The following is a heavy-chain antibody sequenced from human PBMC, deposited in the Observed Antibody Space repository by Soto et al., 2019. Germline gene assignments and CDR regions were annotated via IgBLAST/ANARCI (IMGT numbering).Heavy chain of an antibody. CDR1: GESISSSSYY. CDR2: IYYSGRT. D-gene: IGHD2-21*02. Sequence: RSEALSVTCIVSGESISSSSYYWGWIRQPPGKGLEWIGSIYYSGRTYYNPSFKSRVTISIDTSKNQFSLKLSSVTATDTAVYYCARQRTTVVTQAYFDHWGQGALLTVSS. J-gene: IGHJ4*02. CDR3: ARQRTTVVTQAYFDH. V-gene: IGHV4-39*01.